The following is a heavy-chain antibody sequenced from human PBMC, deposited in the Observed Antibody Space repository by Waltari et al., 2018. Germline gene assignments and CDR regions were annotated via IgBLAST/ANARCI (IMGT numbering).Heavy chain of an antibody. Sequence: QVQLQESGPGLVRPSETLSLTCDVSGYFITTGFFWGWIRQPPGKGLEWIGNIYHDGTTYHSPSLKNRLTISLDTSKNQFSLRLTFVTVADSALYYCARQTLGYCTSAACRRLETWGQGILVTVSS. CDR1: GYFITTGFF. CDR3: ARQTLGYCTSAACRRLET. D-gene: IGHD2-2*03. J-gene: IGHJ5*02. CDR2: IYHDGTT. V-gene: IGHV4-38-2*01.